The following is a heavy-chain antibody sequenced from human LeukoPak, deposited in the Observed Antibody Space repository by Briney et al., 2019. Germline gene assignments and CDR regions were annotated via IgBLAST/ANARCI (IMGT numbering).Heavy chain of an antibody. CDR3: ARHYLSDGILSTFDP. V-gene: IGHV4-39*01. D-gene: IGHD2-2*01. J-gene: IGHJ5*02. CDR1: GGSISNSPYY. CDR2: IYYRGST. Sequence: KSSETLSLTCTVSGGSISNSPYYRGWIRQPPGKGLESIGTIYYRGSTYYNLSLNSRVTKSLDTSKNQFSLRLRSVTAADTALYYCARHYLSDGILSTFDPWGQGTLVTVSS.